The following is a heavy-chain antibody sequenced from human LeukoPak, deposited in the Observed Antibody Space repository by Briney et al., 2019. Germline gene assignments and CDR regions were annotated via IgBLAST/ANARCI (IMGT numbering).Heavy chain of an antibody. CDR3: AKQNGGSYSSGAFDI. J-gene: IGHJ3*02. CDR1: GFTFSSYA. D-gene: IGHD1-26*01. CDR2: ISGSGGST. Sequence: GGSLRLSCAASGFTFSSYAMSWVRQAPGKGLEWVSAISGSGGSTYYADSVKGRFTISRDNSKNTLYLQMNSLRAEDTAAYYCAKQNGGSYSSGAFDIWGQGTMVTVSS. V-gene: IGHV3-23*01.